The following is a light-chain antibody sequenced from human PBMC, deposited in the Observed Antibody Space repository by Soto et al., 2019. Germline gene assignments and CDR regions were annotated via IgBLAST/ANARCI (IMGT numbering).Light chain of an antibody. J-gene: IGKJ5*01. CDR3: QQYNNWPSTIT. CDR1: QSVSSN. Sequence: VMTQSPATLSMSPGERATLSCRASQSVSSNLAWYQQKPGQAPRLLIYGASTRATGIPARFSGSGSGTEFTLTISSLQSEDFAVYYCQQYNNWPSTITFGQGTRLEIK. CDR2: GAS. V-gene: IGKV3-15*01.